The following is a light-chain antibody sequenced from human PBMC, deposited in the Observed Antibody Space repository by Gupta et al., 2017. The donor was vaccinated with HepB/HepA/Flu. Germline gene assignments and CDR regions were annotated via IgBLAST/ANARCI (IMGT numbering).Light chain of an antibody. V-gene: IGKV1-39*01. CDR2: GAS. Sequence: DIQVTQSPSSLSASVGDRVTITCRASQSISTYLHWYQQKPSKAPNLLIYGASNLQSGVPSRFSGSGSGTDFTLTISSLQPEDFATYYCQQSYSTPRTFGQGTKVEIQ. CDR1: QSISTY. CDR3: QQSYSTPRT. J-gene: IGKJ1*01.